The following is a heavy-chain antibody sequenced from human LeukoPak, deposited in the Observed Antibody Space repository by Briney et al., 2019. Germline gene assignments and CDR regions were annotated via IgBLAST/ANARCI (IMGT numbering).Heavy chain of an antibody. J-gene: IGHJ3*02. CDR2: IYYSGST. V-gene: IGHV4-61*01. CDR1: GGSISSSSYY. Sequence: PSETLSLTCTVSGGSISSSSYYWSWIRQPPGKGLEWIGYIYYSGSTNYNPSLKSRVTISVDTSKNQFSLKLSSVTAADTAVYYCAKESLGPHDAFDIWGQGTMVTVSS. CDR3: AKESLGPHDAFDI.